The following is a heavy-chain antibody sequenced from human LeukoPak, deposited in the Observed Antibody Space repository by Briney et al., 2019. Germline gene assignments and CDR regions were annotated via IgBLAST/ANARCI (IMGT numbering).Heavy chain of an antibody. Sequence: GGSLRLSCAASGFIFSTYWMNWVRQAPGKGLEWVANIKEDGSAKYYVDSEKGRFTISRDNARNLLYLQMNSLRAEDTAVYYCVMDMDVWGQGTTVTVSS. CDR3: VMDMDV. V-gene: IGHV3-7*05. CDR2: IKEDGSAK. J-gene: IGHJ6*02. CDR1: GFIFSTYW.